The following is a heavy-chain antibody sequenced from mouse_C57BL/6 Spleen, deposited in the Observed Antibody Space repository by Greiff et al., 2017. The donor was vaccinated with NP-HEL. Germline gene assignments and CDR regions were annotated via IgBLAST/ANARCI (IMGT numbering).Heavy chain of an antibody. Sequence: EVKVVESGPELVKPGASVKISCKASGYSFTGYFMNWVKQSHGKSLEWIGRINPYNGDTFYNQKFKGKATLTVDKSSSTAHMELLSLTSEDFAVYYCARNYYGSSYVGAMDDWGQGTSVTVAS. V-gene: IGHV1-37*01. J-gene: IGHJ4*01. CDR1: GYSFTGYF. CDR2: INPYNGDT. D-gene: IGHD1-1*01. CDR3: ARNYYGSSYVGAMDD.